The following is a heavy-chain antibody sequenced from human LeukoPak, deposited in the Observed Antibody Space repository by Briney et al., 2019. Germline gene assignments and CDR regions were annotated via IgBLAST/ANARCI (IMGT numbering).Heavy chain of an antibody. CDR3: ARDISSSTGNDAFDI. V-gene: IGHV4-4*02. CDR1: GGSISSSNW. D-gene: IGHD6-13*01. Sequence: PSETLSLTCAVSGGSISSSNWWSWVRQPPGKGLEWIGEIYHSGSTNYNPSLKSRVTISVDKSKNQFSLKLSSVTAADTAVYYCARDISSSTGNDAFDIWGQGTMVTVSS. J-gene: IGHJ3*02. CDR2: IYHSGST.